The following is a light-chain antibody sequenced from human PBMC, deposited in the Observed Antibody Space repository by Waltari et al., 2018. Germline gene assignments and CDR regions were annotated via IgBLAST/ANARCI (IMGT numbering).Light chain of an antibody. CDR3: QVWDANTDPGV. V-gene: IGLV3-21*01. Sequence: SYVLTQPPSVSVAPGETATITFRGNNIDSKSVHWYRQRPGQAPVVVISYDNDRAAGIPERFSGSNSGNTATLTISRVEAGDEADYYCQVWDANTDPGVFGTGTEVTVL. CDR1: NIDSKS. CDR2: YDN. J-gene: IGLJ1*01.